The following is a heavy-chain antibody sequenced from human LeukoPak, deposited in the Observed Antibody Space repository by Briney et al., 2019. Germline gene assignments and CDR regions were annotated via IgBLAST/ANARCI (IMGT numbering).Heavy chain of an antibody. D-gene: IGHD1-26*01. V-gene: IGHV3-21*04. Sequence: GGSLRLSCAASGFTFSSYSMNWVRQAPGKGLEWVSSISSSSSYIYYADSVKGRFTISRDNSKNTLYLQMNSLRAEDTAVYYCAKDGGAFSGSSRAFDIWGQGTMVTVSS. J-gene: IGHJ3*02. CDR1: GFTFSSYS. CDR3: AKDGGAFSGSSRAFDI. CDR2: ISSSSSYI.